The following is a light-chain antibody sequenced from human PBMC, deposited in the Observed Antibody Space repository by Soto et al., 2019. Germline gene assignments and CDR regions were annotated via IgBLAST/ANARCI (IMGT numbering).Light chain of an antibody. V-gene: IGLV2-23*01. Sequence: QSALTQPASVSGSPGQSITISCTGTSSDVGSYNLVSWYQQHPGKAPKLMIYEGNKRPSGVSNRFSGSKSGNTASLTISGLQAEDEADYYCCSYVGSKIWMFGGGTKLTVL. J-gene: IGLJ3*02. CDR2: EGN. CDR3: CSYVGSKIWM. CDR1: SSDVGSYNL.